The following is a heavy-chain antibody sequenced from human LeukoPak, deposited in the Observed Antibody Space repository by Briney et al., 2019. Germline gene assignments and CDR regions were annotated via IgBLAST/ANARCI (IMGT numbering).Heavy chain of an antibody. CDR3: ASGGPGRRLFDY. CDR1: GGSISSGGYS. V-gene: IGHV4-30-2*01. CDR2: IYHSGST. J-gene: IGHJ4*02. D-gene: IGHD2-15*01. Sequence: PSETLSLTCAVSGGSISSGGYSWSWIRQPPGKGLEWIGYIYHSGSTNYNPSLKSRVTISVDTSKNQFSLKLSSVTAADTAVYYCASGGPGRRLFDYWGQGTLVTVSS.